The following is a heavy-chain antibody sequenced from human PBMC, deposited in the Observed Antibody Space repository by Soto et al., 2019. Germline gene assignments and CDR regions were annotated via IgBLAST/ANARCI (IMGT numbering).Heavy chain of an antibody. CDR2: ISSSSSYT. D-gene: IGHD5-12*01. J-gene: IGHJ5*02. CDR3: ARDEGYDGAYNWFDP. V-gene: IGHV3-11*05. Sequence: GGSLRLSCAASGFTFSDYYMSWIRQAPGKGLEWVSYISSSSSYTNYADSVKGRFTISRDNAKNSLYLQMNSLRAEDTAVYYCARDEGYDGAYNWFDPWGQGTLVTVSS. CDR1: GFTFSDYY.